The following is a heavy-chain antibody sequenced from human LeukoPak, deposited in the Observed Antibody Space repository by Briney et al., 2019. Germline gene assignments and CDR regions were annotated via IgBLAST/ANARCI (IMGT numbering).Heavy chain of an antibody. J-gene: IGHJ4*02. D-gene: IGHD4-17*01. CDR3: TKSTTYGDTYFDH. V-gene: IGHV3-23*01. CDR2: ISGSAGST. CDR1: GFTFTSYA. Sequence: GGSLRLSCAASGFTFTSYAMSWVPQAPGKGRECVSAISGSAGSTYYTDSVRGRFTTSRDNSKSTLYLQMSSLRPEDTAVYYCTKSTTYGDTYFDHWGQGTLVTVSS.